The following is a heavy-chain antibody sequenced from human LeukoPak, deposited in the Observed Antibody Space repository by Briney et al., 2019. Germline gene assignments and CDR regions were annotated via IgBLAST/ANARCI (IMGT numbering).Heavy chain of an antibody. CDR3: ARELPNWGSNDL. Sequence: SETLSLTCTVSGGSISSYYWSWIRQPPGKGLEWIGYIYYSGSTNYNPSLKSRVTISVDTSKNQFSLKLSSVTAADTAVYYCARELPNWGSNDLWGRGTLVTVSS. V-gene: IGHV4-59*12. CDR2: IYYSGST. D-gene: IGHD7-27*01. CDR1: GGSISSYY. J-gene: IGHJ2*01.